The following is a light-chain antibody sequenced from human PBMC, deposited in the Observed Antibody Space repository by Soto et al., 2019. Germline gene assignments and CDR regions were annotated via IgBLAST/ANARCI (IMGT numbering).Light chain of an antibody. V-gene: IGKV3-15*01. CDR2: GAS. Sequence: ETVMTQSPGTLSVSVGDRVTLSCRASQSVSSDLAWYQQKSGQAPRLLVFGASTRATGIPARFSGSGTGTECTLTISSLQSEDFAVYYCQQCRNWPYTFGQGTKLEIK. CDR1: QSVSSD. CDR3: QQCRNWPYT. J-gene: IGKJ2*01.